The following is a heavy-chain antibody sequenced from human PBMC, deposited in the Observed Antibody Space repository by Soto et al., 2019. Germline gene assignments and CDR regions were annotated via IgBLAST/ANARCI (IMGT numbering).Heavy chain of an antibody. Sequence: GGSLRLSCAASGFSFSNYAMTWVRQAPGKGLEWVSTISDVEGATYSADSVKGRFTTSRDNSKNTVFLQMDNLRAEDTAVYFCVKGTRPLQNLSGLIYGRYSGQGTPVTLSS. CDR1: GFSFSNYA. J-gene: IGHJ4*02. CDR2: ISDVEGAT. CDR3: VKGTRPLQNLSGLIYGRY. D-gene: IGHD6-19*01. V-gene: IGHV3-23*01.